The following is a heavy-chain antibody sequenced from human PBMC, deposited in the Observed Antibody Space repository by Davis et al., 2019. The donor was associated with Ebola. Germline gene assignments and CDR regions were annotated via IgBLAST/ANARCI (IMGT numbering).Heavy chain of an antibody. CDR2: ISSSSSYI. V-gene: IGHV3-21*01. CDR3: ARESTRYYGMDV. CDR1: RFTFSSYS. Sequence: GESLKISCAASRFTFSSYSMNWVRQAPGKGLEWVSSISSSSSYIYYADSVKGRFTISRDNAKNSLYLQMNSLRAEDTAVYYCARESTRYYGMDVWGQGTTVTVSS. J-gene: IGHJ6*02. D-gene: IGHD5/OR15-5a*01.